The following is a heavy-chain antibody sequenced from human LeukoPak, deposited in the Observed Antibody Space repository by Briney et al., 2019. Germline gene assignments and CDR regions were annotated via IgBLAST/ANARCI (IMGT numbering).Heavy chain of an antibody. J-gene: IGHJ4*02. D-gene: IGHD3-22*01. CDR1: GFTFSSYS. V-gene: IGHV3-21*01. CDR3: ARDPLSGYPGGY. CDR2: ISSSSSYI. Sequence: GGSQRLSCAASGFTFSSYSMNWVRQAPGKGLEWVSSISSSSSYIYYADSVKGRFTISRDNSKNTLYLQMNSLRAEDTAVYYCARDPLSGYPGGYWGQGTLVTVSS.